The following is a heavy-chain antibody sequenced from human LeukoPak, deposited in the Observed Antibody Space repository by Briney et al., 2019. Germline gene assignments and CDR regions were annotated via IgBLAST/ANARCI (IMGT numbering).Heavy chain of an antibody. V-gene: IGHV4-59*08. Sequence: SETLSLTCTVSGGSISSYYWSWIRQPQGKGLEWIGYFYTSGSYNYNPSLKSRVTLSLDTSKNQFSLKLSSVTAADTAVYYCARHPNYYYYYMDVWGQGTTVTVSS. J-gene: IGHJ6*03. CDR1: GGSISSYY. CDR3: ARHPNYYYYYMDV. CDR2: FYTSGSY.